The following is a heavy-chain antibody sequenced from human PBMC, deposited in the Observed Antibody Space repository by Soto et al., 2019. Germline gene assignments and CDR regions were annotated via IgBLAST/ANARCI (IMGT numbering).Heavy chain of an antibody. J-gene: IGHJ3*02. CDR3: AKVSSSGWYDAFDI. CDR2: ISGSGANT. V-gene: IGHV3-23*01. CDR1: GFAFSSYG. Sequence: EVQLLESGGGLVQPGGSLRLSCAASGFAFSSYGMSWVRQAPGKGLEWVSGISGSGANTYYAASVKGRFTISRDTSEHTLFLQMNSLRDKDTAVYLCAKVSSSGWYDAFDIWGQGTLVTVSS. D-gene: IGHD6-13*01.